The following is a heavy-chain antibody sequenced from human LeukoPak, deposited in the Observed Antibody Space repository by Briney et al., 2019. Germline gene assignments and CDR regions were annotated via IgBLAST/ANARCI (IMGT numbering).Heavy chain of an antibody. J-gene: IGHJ5*02. V-gene: IGHV4-38-2*02. D-gene: IGHD2-8*01. CDR2: IYHSGST. CDR1: GYSISSGYY. CDR3: ARVDIVLDP. Sequence: PSETLSLTCTVSGYSISSGYYWGWIWQPPGKGLEWIGSIYHSGSTYYNPSLKSRVTISVDTSKNQFSLKLSSVTAADTAVYYCARVDIVLDPWGQGTLVTVSS.